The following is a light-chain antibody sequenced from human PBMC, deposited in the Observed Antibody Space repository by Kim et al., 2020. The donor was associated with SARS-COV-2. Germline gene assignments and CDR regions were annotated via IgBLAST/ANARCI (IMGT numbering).Light chain of an antibody. J-gene: IGLJ2*01. CDR2: RDS. Sequence: VATGETVNSTCYGNKLSGKNACWHQPSQGQAPVMFIYRDSKRRTGILVRVSGSSTGNTATLTISGTQAMDESDYYGQECDSSTDVVFGGGTQLTVL. CDR3: QECDSSTDVV. CDR1: KLSGKN. V-gene: IGLV3-1*01.